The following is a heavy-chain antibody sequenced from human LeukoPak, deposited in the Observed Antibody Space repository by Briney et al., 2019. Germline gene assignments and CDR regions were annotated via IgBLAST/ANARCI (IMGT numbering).Heavy chain of an antibody. Sequence: SETLSLTCTVSGGSISSYYWSWIQQPPGKGLEWIGYIYYSGSTNYNPSLKSRVTISVDTSKNQFSLKLSSVTAADTAVYYCATGRRGKGLFDPWGQGTLVTVSS. J-gene: IGHJ5*02. CDR1: GGSISSYY. V-gene: IGHV4-59*12. CDR2: IYYSGST. CDR3: ATGRRGKGLFDP. D-gene: IGHD3-10*01.